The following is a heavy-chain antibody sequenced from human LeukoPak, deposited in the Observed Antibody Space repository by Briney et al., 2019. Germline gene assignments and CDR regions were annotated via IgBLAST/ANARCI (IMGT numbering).Heavy chain of an antibody. D-gene: IGHD1-26*01. CDR2: IYYSGIT. CDR3: ARGWELLGGDY. CDR1: GGSISSSSYY. J-gene: IGHJ4*02. Sequence: SETLSLTCTVSGGSISSSSYYWGWIRQPPGEELEWMGSIYYSGITHYNPSLKSRVTISVDTSKNQFSLNLASVTAADTAVYYCARGWELLGGDYWGQGTLVTVSS. V-gene: IGHV4-39*07.